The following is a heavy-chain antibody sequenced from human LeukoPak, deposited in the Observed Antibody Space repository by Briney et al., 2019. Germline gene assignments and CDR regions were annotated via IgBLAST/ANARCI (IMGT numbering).Heavy chain of an antibody. CDR1: GFTFSDYY. D-gene: IGHD2-8*01. V-gene: IGHV3-11*04. Sequence: GGSLRLSCAASGFTFSDYYMSWIRQAPGKGLEWVSYISGSGSIIDYADSVKGRFIISRDNAKNSMSLQMNSLRAEDTAVYYCARDGVGLDSWGQGTLVTVSS. J-gene: IGHJ4*02. CDR2: ISGSGSII. CDR3: ARDGVGLDS.